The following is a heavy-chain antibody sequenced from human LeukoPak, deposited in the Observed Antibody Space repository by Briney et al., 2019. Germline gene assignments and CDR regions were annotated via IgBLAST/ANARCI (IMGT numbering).Heavy chain of an antibody. J-gene: IGHJ6*03. CDR3: ARLSQDYDILTGYGYYYYMDV. CDR2: IYTSGST. D-gene: IGHD3-9*01. CDR1: GGSISSYY. V-gene: IGHV4-4*09. Sequence: SETLSLTCTVSGGSISSYYWSWIRQPPGKGLEWIGYIYTSGSTNYNPSLKSRVTISVDTSKNQFSLKLSSVTAADTAVYYCARLSQDYDILTGYGYYYYMDVWGKGTRSPSP.